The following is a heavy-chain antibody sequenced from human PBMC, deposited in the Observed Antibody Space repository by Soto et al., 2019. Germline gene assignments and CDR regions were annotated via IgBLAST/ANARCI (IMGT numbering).Heavy chain of an antibody. CDR1: GGASSSSSYY. Sequence: PSETLSLTCTVSGGASSSSSYYWGWLRQPPGKGLEWIGSIYYSGSTYYNPSLKSRVTISVDTSKNQFSLKLSSVTAADTAVYYCARQDCSGGSCYSDYWGQGTLVTVPQ. CDR3: ARQDCSGGSCYSDY. J-gene: IGHJ4*02. V-gene: IGHV4-39*01. D-gene: IGHD2-15*01. CDR2: IYYSGST.